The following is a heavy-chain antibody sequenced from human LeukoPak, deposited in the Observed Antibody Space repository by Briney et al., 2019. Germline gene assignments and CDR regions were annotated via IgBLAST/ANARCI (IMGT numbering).Heavy chain of an antibody. D-gene: IGHD6-19*01. V-gene: IGHV1-2*04. CDR3: ARARPGIAVAGTPYYFDY. CDR2: INPNSGGT. CDR1: GYTFTSYD. Sequence: GASVKVSCKASGYTFTSYDINWVRQAPGQGLEWMGWINPNSGGTNYAQKFQGWVTMTRDTSISTAYMELSRLRSDDTAVYYCARARPGIAVAGTPYYFDYWGQGTLVTVSS. J-gene: IGHJ4*02.